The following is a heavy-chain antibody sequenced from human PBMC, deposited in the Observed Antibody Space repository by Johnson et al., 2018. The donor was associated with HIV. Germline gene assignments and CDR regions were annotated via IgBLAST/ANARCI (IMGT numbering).Heavy chain of an antibody. CDR2: IKSKSDGWTT. CDR1: GFTFSNAW. Sequence: VQLVESGGGLVKPGGSLRLSCAASGFTFSNAWMNWVRQAPGKGLEWVGRIKSKSDGWTTDYAAPVIGRFTISRDDSKNTLYLQMNSLKTEDTAVYYCAQDGTLRAFDIWGQGTMVTVSS. V-gene: IGHV3-15*01. CDR3: AQDGTLRAFDI. J-gene: IGHJ3*02.